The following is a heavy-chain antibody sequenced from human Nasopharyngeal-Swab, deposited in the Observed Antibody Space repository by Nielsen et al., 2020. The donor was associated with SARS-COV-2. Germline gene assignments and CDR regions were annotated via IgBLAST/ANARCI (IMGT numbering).Heavy chain of an antibody. CDR1: GFTFDDYT. Sequence: GGSLRLSCAASGFTFDDYTVHWVRQAPGKGLEWVSLISWDGGGTYYADSVKGRFTISRDNSKNSLYLQMNSLRTEDTALYYRAKDIYSSSWTPWYYYYGMDVWGQGTTVTVSS. J-gene: IGHJ6*02. V-gene: IGHV3-43*01. CDR3: AKDIYSSSWTPWYYYYGMDV. D-gene: IGHD6-13*01. CDR2: ISWDGGGT.